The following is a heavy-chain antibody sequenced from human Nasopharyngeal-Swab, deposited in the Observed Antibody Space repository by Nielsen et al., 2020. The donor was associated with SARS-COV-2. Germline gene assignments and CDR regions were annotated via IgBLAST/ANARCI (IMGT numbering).Heavy chain of an antibody. Sequence: RQAPGKGLEWVGEINHSGRTNYNPTLKSRVTISVDTSKNQFSLKLSTVTAADTAVYYCARGGWQLVHDYWGQGTLVTVSS. V-gene: IGHV4-34*01. CDR2: INHSGRT. CDR3: ARGGWQLVHDY. D-gene: IGHD6-6*01. J-gene: IGHJ4*02.